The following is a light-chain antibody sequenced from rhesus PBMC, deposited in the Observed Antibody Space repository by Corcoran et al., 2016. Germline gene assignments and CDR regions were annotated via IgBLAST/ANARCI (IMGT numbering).Light chain of an antibody. Sequence: DIQMTQSPSSLSASVGDTVTITCQASQGISNTLAWYQQKPGKVPKLLIYGASTSKSGVPSRFSGSGSGTDFTLTISSLQAEDFATYYCQHGYGIPLTFGGGTKVELK. CDR1: QGISNT. CDR2: GAS. V-gene: IGKV1-33*02. J-gene: IGKJ4*01. CDR3: QHGYGIPLT.